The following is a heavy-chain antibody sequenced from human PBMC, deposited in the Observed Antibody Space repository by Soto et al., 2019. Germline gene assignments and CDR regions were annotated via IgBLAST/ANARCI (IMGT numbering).Heavy chain of an antibody. J-gene: IGHJ4*02. CDR1: AGSISSYY. CDR2: IYTSGST. CDR3: ARQFKFPRWELLRHFDY. V-gene: IGHV4-4*07. D-gene: IGHD1-26*01. Sequence: SETVSLTCTVSAGSISSYYWSWIRQPPGKGLEWIGRIYTSGSTNYNPSLKSRVTMSVDTSKHQFSLKLSSVTAADTAVYYCARQFKFPRWELLRHFDYWGQGTLVTVSS.